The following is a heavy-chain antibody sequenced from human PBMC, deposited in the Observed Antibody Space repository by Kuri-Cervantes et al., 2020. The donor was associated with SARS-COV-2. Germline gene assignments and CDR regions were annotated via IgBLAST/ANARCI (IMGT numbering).Heavy chain of an antibody. Sequence: ETLSLTCVASGFNFNGAWMSWVRQAPGKGLEWVSAISGSGGSTYYADSVKGRFTISRDNSKNTLYLQMNSLRAEDTAVYYCAKDLSYSSSPGYYYYYYGMDVWGQGTTVTVSS. V-gene: IGHV3-23*01. J-gene: IGHJ6*02. D-gene: IGHD6-6*01. CDR3: AKDLSYSSSPGYYYYYYGMDV. CDR1: GFNFNGAW. CDR2: ISGSGGST.